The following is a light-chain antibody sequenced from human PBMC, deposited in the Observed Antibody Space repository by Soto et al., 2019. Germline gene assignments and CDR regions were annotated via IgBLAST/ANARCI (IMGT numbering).Light chain of an antibody. V-gene: IGKV3-11*01. J-gene: IGKJ2*01. CDR1: QSVSSY. Sequence: EIVLTQSPATLSLSPGERATLSCRASQSVSSYLAWYQQKPGQAPRLLVYDAFYRATGIPARFSGSGSGTDFSLTISSLEPKDFAVYYCQQRSNWPYTFGQGTKLEIK. CDR3: QQRSNWPYT. CDR2: DAF.